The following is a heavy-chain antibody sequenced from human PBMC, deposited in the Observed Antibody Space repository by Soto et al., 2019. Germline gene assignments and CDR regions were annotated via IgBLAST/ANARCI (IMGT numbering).Heavy chain of an antibody. CDR2: IIPIFGTA. CDR3: ERRRDYGGWFAP. D-gene: IGHD4-17*01. Sequence: QVQLVQSGVEVKTPGSSVKVSCKASGGPCSSYAISWVRQAPGQGLEWMGGIIPIFGTANYAQKFQCRVTITADEATSTADMELSSMRSEDTDVYYCERRRDYGGWFAPWGQGTLDTVSS. CDR1: GGPCSSYA. V-gene: IGHV1-69*01. J-gene: IGHJ5*02.